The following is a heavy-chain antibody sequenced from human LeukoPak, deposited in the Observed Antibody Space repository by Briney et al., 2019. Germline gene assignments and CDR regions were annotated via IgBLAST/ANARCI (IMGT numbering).Heavy chain of an antibody. V-gene: IGHV4-34*01. J-gene: IGHJ4*02. D-gene: IGHD5-12*01. CDR1: GGSFSGYS. Sequence: SETLSLTCAVYGGSFSGYSWSWIRQPPGKGLEWIGKINHSGSTNYNPSLKSRVTISIDTSESQFSLNLTSVTAADTSMYYCARDSAWLVCFDYWGQGTLVTVSS. CDR3: ARDSAWLVCFDY. CDR2: INHSGST.